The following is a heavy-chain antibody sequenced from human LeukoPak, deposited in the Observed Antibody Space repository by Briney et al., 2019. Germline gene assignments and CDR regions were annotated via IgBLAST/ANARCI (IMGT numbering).Heavy chain of an antibody. V-gene: IGHV3-30*02. CDR1: GFTFSSYG. Sequence: PGGSLRLSCAASGFTFSSYGMHWVRQAPGKGLEWVAFIRYDGTNKYYADSVKGRFTISRDNSKNTLYLQMNSLRAEDTAVYYCAKDRLPFGEPGGLDYWGQGTLVTVSS. CDR2: IRYDGTNK. CDR3: AKDRLPFGEPGGLDY. J-gene: IGHJ4*02. D-gene: IGHD3-10*01.